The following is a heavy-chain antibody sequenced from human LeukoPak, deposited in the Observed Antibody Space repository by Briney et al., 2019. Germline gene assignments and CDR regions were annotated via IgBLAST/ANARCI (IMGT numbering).Heavy chain of an antibody. D-gene: IGHD5-24*01. CDR3: VREGTSGNGDGYNSYDY. CDR1: GFTFSHFG. J-gene: IGHJ4*02. V-gene: IGHV3-33*01. Sequence: GGSLRLSCAATGFTFSHFGMHWVRQAPGKGLEWVAVIWYNGRNQYYRDSVKGRFTISRDNFKDTLHLQMNSLRVEDTAMYYCVREGTSGNGDGYNSYDYWGQGTLVTVSS. CDR2: IWYNGRNQ.